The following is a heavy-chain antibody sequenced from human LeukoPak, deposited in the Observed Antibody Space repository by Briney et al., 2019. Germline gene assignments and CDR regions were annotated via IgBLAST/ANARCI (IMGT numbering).Heavy chain of an antibody. CDR1: GFTFSSDW. J-gene: IGHJ4*02. V-gene: IGHV3-7*03. CDR3: ARDRVWFGELLPYFDY. CDR2: IKQDGSEK. D-gene: IGHD3-10*01. Sequence: GGALRLSCAASGFTFSSDWMSWVRQAPGKGLEWVANIKQDGSEKYYVDSVKGRFTISRDNAQNSLYLQMNSLRAEDTAVYYCARDRVWFGELLPYFDYWGQGTLVTVSS.